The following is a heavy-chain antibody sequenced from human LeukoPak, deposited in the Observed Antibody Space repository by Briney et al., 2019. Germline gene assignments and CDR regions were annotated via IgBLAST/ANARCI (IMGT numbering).Heavy chain of an antibody. V-gene: IGHV1-46*01. CDR2: ISPSGGST. CDR1: GYTFTGYY. Sequence: ASVKVSCKASGYTFTGYYMHWVRQAPGQGLEWMGIISPSGGSTSYAQKFQGRVTMTRDMSTSTVYMELSSLRSEDTAVYYCARGGIAAAGIPMSAFDIWGQGTMVTVSS. D-gene: IGHD6-13*01. CDR3: ARGGIAAAGIPMSAFDI. J-gene: IGHJ3*02.